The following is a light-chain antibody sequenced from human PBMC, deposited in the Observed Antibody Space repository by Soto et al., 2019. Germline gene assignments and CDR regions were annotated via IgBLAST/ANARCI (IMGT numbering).Light chain of an antibody. CDR3: QHYNSDPWT. Sequence: DLEMTQSPSTLSASVGDRLTITCRASQTIRRWLAWYQQRPGKAPKVLIYDASTLESGVPARFSGSGSETEFTLTISSLQPEDSATYYCQHYNSDPWTFGQGTKV. CDR2: DAS. J-gene: IGKJ1*01. V-gene: IGKV1-5*01. CDR1: QTIRRW.